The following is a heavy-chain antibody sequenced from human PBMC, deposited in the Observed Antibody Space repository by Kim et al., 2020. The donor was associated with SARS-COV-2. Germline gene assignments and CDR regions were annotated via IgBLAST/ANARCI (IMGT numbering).Heavy chain of an antibody. CDR1: GYTFTGYY. Sequence: ASVKVSRKASGYTFTGYYMHWVRQAPGQGLEWMGWINPNSGGTNYAQKFQGRVTMTRDTSISTAYMELSRLRSDDTAVYYCARGFGYCDSSGPSGYWGQGTLVTVSS. V-gene: IGHV1-2*02. J-gene: IGHJ4*02. D-gene: IGHD3-22*01. CDR3: ARGFGYCDSSGPSGY. CDR2: INPNSGGT.